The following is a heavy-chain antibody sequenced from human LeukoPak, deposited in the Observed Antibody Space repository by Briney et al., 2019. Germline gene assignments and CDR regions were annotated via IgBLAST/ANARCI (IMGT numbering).Heavy chain of an antibody. V-gene: IGHV1-69*13. J-gene: IGHJ4*02. CDR1: GGTFSSYA. CDR3: VLETETVYGY. Sequence: WASVRVSCKASGGTFSSYAISWVRQAPGQGLEWMGGIIPIFGTANYAQKFQGRVTITADESTSTAYMELSSLRSEDTAVYYCVLETETVYGYWGQGTLVTVSS. D-gene: IGHD1-1*01. CDR2: IIPIFGTA.